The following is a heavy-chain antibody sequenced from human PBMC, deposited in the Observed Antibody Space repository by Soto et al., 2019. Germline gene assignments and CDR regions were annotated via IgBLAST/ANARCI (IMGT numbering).Heavy chain of an antibody. Sequence: SPTRSLTFAISGDSVPSNSSAWNCISQSPSRCLEWLGRTYYRSKWYNDYAVSVKSRITINPDTSKNQFSLQLNSVTPEDTAVYSCARGLQSSSSDPEFDYWGQGTLVTVSS. J-gene: IGHJ4*02. CDR3: ARGLQSSSSDPEFDY. CDR1: GDSVPSNSSA. CDR2: TYYRSKWYN. D-gene: IGHD6-6*01. V-gene: IGHV6-1*01.